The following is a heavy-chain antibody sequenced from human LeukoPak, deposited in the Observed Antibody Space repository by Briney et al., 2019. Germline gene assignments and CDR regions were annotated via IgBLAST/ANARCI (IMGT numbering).Heavy chain of an antibody. V-gene: IGHV3-30*18. CDR2: ISYDGSRK. D-gene: IGHD1-1*01. CDR1: GFTFSRYW. Sequence: GGSLRLSCAASGFTFSRYWMSWVRQAPGKGLEWVAVISYDGSRKHYGDSVRGRFSISRDNSESTLFLQMNSLTTDDTSVYFCAKYAYNWNAPDGFDMWGQGTMVIVSS. CDR3: AKYAYNWNAPDGFDM. J-gene: IGHJ3*02.